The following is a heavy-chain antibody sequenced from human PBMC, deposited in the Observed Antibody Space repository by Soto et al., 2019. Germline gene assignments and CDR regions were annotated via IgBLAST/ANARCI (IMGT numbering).Heavy chain of an antibody. CDR3: ARVYDSSGYYWGYFDL. D-gene: IGHD3-22*01. J-gene: IGHJ2*01. CDR2: IYYSGST. V-gene: IGHV4-61*01. CDR1: GGSVSSGTYY. Sequence: PSETLSLTCTVSGGSVSSGTYYWSWIRQPPGKGLEWIGHIYYSGSTNYNPSLKSRVTISVDTSKNQFSLKLSSVTAADTAVYYCARVYDSSGYYWGYFDLWGRGTLVTVSS.